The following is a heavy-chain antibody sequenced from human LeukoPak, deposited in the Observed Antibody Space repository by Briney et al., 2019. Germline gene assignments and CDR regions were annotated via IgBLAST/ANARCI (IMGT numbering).Heavy chain of an antibody. CDR1: GGSFSGYY. J-gene: IGHJ4*02. Sequence: SETLSLTCAVYGGSFSGYYWSWIRQPPGKGLEWIGEINHSGSTYYNPSLKSRVTISVDTSKNQFSLKLSSVTAADTAVYYCASLTETSIAPDYWGQGTLVTVSS. V-gene: IGHV4-34*01. CDR2: INHSGST. CDR3: ASLTETSIAPDY. D-gene: IGHD6-6*01.